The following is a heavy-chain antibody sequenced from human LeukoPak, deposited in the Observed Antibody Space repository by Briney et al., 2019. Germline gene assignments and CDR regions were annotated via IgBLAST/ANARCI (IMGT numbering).Heavy chain of an antibody. J-gene: IGHJ4*02. CDR3: AREGGIAVAGPLDY. CDR2: IYHSGST. CDR1: GGSISSSNW. D-gene: IGHD6-19*01. V-gene: IGHV4-4*02. Sequence: PSGTLSLTCAVSGGSISSSNWWCWVRQPPGKGLEWIGEIYHSGSTNYNPSLKSRVTISVDKSKNQFSLQLSSVTAADTAVYYCAREGGIAVAGPLDYWGQGTLVTVSS.